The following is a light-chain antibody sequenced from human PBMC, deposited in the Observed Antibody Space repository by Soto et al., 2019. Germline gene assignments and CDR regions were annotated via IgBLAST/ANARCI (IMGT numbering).Light chain of an antibody. CDR3: CSYGGTFYV. CDR1: SSDVDDYNY. J-gene: IGLJ1*01. Sequence: QSALTQPRSVSGSPGQSVTISCTGTSSDVDDYNYVSWFQQHPGKAPKLMIYDVSERPSGVPDRFSGSKSDNTASLTISGLQAEDEADYYCCSYGGTFYVFGTGTKVTVL. CDR2: DVS. V-gene: IGLV2-11*01.